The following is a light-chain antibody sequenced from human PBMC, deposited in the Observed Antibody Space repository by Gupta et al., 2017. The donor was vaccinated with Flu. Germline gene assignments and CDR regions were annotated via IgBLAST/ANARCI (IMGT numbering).Light chain of an antibody. CDR1: SGSVSSAHY. J-gene: IGLJ2*01. CDR2: SAN. Sequence: QTVLTQESSLSVSPGGTVTLTCALTSGSVSSAHYPSWYQQSPGQPPRTLMYSANIRSSGVPDRFSGSIVGNKAVLTITGAQAEDECNYFCMMYMGNDISIFGGGTKLTVL. CDR3: MMYMGNDISI. V-gene: IGLV8-61*01.